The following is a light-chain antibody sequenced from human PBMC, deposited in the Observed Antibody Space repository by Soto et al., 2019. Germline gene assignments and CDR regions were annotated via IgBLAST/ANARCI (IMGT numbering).Light chain of an antibody. Sequence: DIVMTQSPATLSVSPGERATLSCRASQSVSSNLAWYQQKRGQAPRLLMYGASTRATGIPVRFSGSGSGTEFTLIISSLQSEDFAVYYCQQYNDCPRTFGQGTKVEIK. J-gene: IGKJ1*01. V-gene: IGKV3-15*01. CDR3: QQYNDCPRT. CDR2: GAS. CDR1: QSVSSN.